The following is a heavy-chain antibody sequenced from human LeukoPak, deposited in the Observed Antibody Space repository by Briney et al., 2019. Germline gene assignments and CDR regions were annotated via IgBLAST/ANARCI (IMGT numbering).Heavy chain of an antibody. J-gene: IGHJ4*02. CDR1: GFTFSSYA. CDR2: ISYDGSNK. CDR3: ASHRFDY. Sequence: GGSLRLSCAASGFTFSSYAMHWVRQAPGKGLEWVAVISYDGSNKYYADSVKGRFTISRDDAQNSMYLQMNSLRAEDTAVYYCASHRFDYWGQGTLVTVSS. V-gene: IGHV3-30-3*01.